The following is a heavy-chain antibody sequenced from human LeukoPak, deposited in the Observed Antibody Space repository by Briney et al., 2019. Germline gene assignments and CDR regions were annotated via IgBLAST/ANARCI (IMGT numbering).Heavy chain of an antibody. Sequence: SETLSLTCTVSGGSISSGSYYWSWIRQPAGKGLEWIGRIYTSGSTNYNPSLKSRVTISVDTSKNQFSLKLSSVTAADTAVYYCARHSSGWYPAFDIWGQRTMVTVSS. J-gene: IGHJ3*02. CDR1: GGSISSGSYY. CDR3: ARHSSGWYPAFDI. CDR2: IYTSGST. V-gene: IGHV4-61*02. D-gene: IGHD6-19*01.